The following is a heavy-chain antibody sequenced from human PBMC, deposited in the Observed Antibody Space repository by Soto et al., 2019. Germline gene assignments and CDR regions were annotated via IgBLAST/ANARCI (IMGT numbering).Heavy chain of an antibody. D-gene: IGHD3-10*01. V-gene: IGHV1-18*01. CDR3: ARSGVLWFGEPNHDYDLAV. CDR2: IRAYNGNT. J-gene: IGHJ6*03. CDR1: GYTFTSYG. Sequence: QVQLVQSGAQVKKPGASVKVSCKASGYTFTSYGISWVRQAPGQGLEWLGEIRAYNGNTNYAQKLQGRVTMTTGPSRGTAYMGLSRLRSDVTAVYYCARSGVLWFGEPNHDYDLAVWGRGSTVTVSS.